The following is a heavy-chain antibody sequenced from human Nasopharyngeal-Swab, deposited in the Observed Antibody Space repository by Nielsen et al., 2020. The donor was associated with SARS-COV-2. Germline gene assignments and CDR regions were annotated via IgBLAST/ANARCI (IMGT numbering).Heavy chain of an antibody. J-gene: IGHJ4*02. CDR3: ATYFVGRGGRGY. D-gene: IGHD3-9*01. CDR2: PYDSGAI. V-gene: IGHV4-59*01. CDR1: GGSISDDH. Sequence: SETLSLTSTASGGSISDDHWSWIRQPPGKGLEWFGHPYDSGAINYNPSLKSRLTLSPDTSKSHFSLKLSSVTAADTAVYYCATYFVGRGGRGYWGQGTLVTVSS.